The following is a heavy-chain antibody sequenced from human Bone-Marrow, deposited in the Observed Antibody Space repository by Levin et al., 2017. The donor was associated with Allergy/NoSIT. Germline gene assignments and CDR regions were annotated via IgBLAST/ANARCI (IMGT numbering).Heavy chain of an antibody. Sequence: PGGSLILSCAVSGVTFSASHMNWIRQAPGKGLEWVSYISSTGIINYAESVKGRFTTSRDNAKNSVILQMNRLRDEDTAVYYCARRGDSNGAFEYWGQGTLVTVSS. D-gene: IGHD4-11*01. CDR2: ISSTGII. J-gene: IGHJ4*02. CDR1: GVTFSASH. V-gene: IGHV3-69-1*02. CDR3: ARRGDSNGAFEY.